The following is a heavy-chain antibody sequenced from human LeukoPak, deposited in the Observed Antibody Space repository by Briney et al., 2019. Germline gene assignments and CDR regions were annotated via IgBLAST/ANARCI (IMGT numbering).Heavy chain of an antibody. J-gene: IGHJ4*02. D-gene: IGHD1-26*01. CDR2: VSYDGRKE. CDR1: GFTISSYG. CDR3: ARDLSGRYSVDY. V-gene: IGHV3-30*04. Sequence: PGRSLGLSCAASGFTISSYGMHWVRQAPGKGLEWLAIVSYDGRKEYYADSVKGRFTVSRDISKNTLYLQMNSLRVEDTAVYYCARDLSGRYSVDYWGQGTLVTVSS.